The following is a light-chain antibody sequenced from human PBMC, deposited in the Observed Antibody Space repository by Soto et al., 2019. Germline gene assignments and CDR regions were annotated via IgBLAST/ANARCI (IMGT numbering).Light chain of an antibody. Sequence: QSVLTQSSSASASLGASVKLTCTLSSGHSSYIIAWHQQQPGKAPRYLMKLESSGSYNKGSGVPDRFSGSSSGADRYLTISSLQFEDEADYYCETWDSNTRVFGGGTKLTVL. CDR2: LESSGSY. J-gene: IGLJ3*02. V-gene: IGLV4-60*02. CDR1: SGHSSYI. CDR3: ETWDSNTRV.